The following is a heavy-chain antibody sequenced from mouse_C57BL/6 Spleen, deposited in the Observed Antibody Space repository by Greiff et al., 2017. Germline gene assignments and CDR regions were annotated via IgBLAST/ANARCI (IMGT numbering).Heavy chain of an antibody. CDR3: ARGGVQLRILYARDY. D-gene: IGHD3-1*01. V-gene: IGHV1-52*01. CDR2: IDPSDSET. J-gene: IGHJ4*01. CDR1: GYTFTSYW. Sequence: QVQLQQPGAELVRPGSSVKLSCKASGYTFTSYWMHWVKQRPIQGLEWIGNIDPSDSETHYNQKFKGKATLTVDKSSSTAYMQLSSLTSEDSAVYYCARGGVQLRILYARDYWGQGTSVTVSS.